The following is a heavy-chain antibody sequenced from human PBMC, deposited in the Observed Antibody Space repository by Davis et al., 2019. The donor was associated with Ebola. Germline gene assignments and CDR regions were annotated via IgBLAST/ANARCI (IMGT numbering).Heavy chain of an antibody. CDR3: ARGACSGGSCSLYYYYGMDV. J-gene: IGHJ6*02. V-gene: IGHV3-74*03. CDR2: INRDGSTT. D-gene: IGHD2-15*01. CDR1: GFTFSSYA. Sequence: HTGGSLRLSCAASGFTFSSYAMSWVRQATGKGLEWVSCINRDGSTTTYADSVKGRFTISRDNAKNTLYLQMNSLRAEDTAVYYCARGACSGGSCSLYYYYGMDVWGQGTTVTVSS.